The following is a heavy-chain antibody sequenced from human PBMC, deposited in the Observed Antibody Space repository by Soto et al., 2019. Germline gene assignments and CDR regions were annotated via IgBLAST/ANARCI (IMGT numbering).Heavy chain of an antibody. CDR2: VSKSGNSI. J-gene: IGHJ3*02. V-gene: IGHV3-21*01. D-gene: IGHD6-19*01. CDR1: GFTFTSHS. Sequence: PGGSLRLSCEASGFTFTSHSMNWVRQAPGKGLEWVSSVSKSGNSIYYADSVKGRFTISRDNTKNSLSLQMDSLRAEDTAVYYCARSLRAVVGLDTFDIWGQGTMVTVSS. CDR3: ARSLRAVVGLDTFDI.